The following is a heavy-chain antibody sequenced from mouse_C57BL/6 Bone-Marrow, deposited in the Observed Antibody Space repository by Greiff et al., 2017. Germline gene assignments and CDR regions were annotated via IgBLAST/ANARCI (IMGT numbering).Heavy chain of an antibody. CDR3: ARHDYGSFFDY. J-gene: IGHJ2*01. Sequence: EVMLVESGGGLVQPGGSLKLSCAASGFTFSDYYMYWVRQTPEKRLEWVAYISNGGGSTYYPDTVKGRFTISRDNAKNTLYLQMSRLKSEDTAMYYCARHDYGSFFDYWGQGTTLTVSS. D-gene: IGHD1-1*01. CDR1: GFTFSDYY. V-gene: IGHV5-12*01. CDR2: ISNGGGST.